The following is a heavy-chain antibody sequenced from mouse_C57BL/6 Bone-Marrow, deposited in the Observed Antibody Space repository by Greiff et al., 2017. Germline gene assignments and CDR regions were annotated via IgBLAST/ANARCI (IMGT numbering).Heavy chain of an antibody. D-gene: IGHD1-1*01. CDR2: IHPNSGST. J-gene: IGHJ3*01. V-gene: IGHV1-64*01. CDR3: GPFITTVVEGY. Sequence: VQLQQPGAELVKPGASVKLSCKASGYTFTSYWMHWVKQRPGQGLEWIGMIHPNSGSTNYNEKFESKATLTVDKSSSTAYMQLSSLTSEDSAVYYCGPFITTVVEGYWGQGTLVTVSA. CDR1: GYTFTSYW.